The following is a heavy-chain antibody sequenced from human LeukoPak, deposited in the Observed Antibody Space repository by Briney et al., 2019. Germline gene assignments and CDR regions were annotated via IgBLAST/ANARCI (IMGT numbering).Heavy chain of an antibody. J-gene: IGHJ2*01. D-gene: IGHD6-19*01. CDR2: IYHSGST. CDR3: ARDTAVAGTWWYFDL. V-gene: IGHV4-38-2*02. Sequence: SETLSLTCAVSGYSISSGYYWGWIRQPPGEGLEWIGSIYHSGSTYYNPSLKSRATISVDTSKNQFSLKLSSVTAADTAVYYCARDTAVAGTWWYFDLWGRGTLVTVSS. CDR1: GYSISSGYY.